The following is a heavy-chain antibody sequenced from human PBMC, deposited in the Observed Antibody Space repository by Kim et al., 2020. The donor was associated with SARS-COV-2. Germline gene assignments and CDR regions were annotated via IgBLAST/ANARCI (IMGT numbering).Heavy chain of an antibody. Sequence: GGSLRLSCAASGFTFSSYGMHWVRQAPGKGLEWVAVIWYDGSNKYYADSVKGRFTISRDNSKNTLYLQMNSLRAEDTAVYYCAKEGVPAAWSWFDPWGQGTLVTVSS. D-gene: IGHD2-2*01. CDR3: AKEGVPAAWSWFDP. CDR2: IWYDGSNK. CDR1: GFTFSSYG. J-gene: IGHJ5*02. V-gene: IGHV3-33*06.